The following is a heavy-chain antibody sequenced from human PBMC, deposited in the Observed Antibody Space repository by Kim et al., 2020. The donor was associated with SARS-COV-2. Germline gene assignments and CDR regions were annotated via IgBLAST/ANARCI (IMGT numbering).Heavy chain of an antibody. J-gene: IGHJ4*02. CDR3: NTERGNY. CDR2: IKSKTDGATR. Sequence: GGSLRLSCAASGFTFGNAWMSWVRQAPGKGLEWVGRIKSKTDGATRDYAAPVKGRFTISRDDSKNMLYLQMNSLKTEDTAVYYCNTERGNYWGQGTLVT. CDR1: GFTFGNAW. V-gene: IGHV3-15*01. D-gene: IGHD3-16*01.